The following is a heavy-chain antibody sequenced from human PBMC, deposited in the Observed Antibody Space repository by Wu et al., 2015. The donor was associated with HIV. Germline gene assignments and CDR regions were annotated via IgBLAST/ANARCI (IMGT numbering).Heavy chain of an antibody. D-gene: IGHD3-22*01. CDR1: GYTFTGYY. CDR2: INPNSGGT. V-gene: IGHV1-2*02. CDR3: ARLQSLSGFYSNADY. J-gene: IGHJ4*02. Sequence: QVQLVQSGAEVKKPGASVKVSCKASGYTFTGYYMHWVRQAPGQGLEWMGWINPNSGGTKYAQKFQGRVTMTRDTAVSTAYMELNSLRSDDTAVYYCARLQSLSGFYSNADYWGQGTLVTVSS.